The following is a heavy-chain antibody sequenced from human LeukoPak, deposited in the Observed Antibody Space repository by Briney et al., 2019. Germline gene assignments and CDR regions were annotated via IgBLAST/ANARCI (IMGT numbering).Heavy chain of an antibody. CDR1: GYTFTGYY. CDR2: INPNSGDT. D-gene: IGHD4/OR15-4a*01. V-gene: IGHV1-2*02. CDR3: ARDSEYGATHSFYYYYMDD. J-gene: IGHJ6*03. Sequence: ASVKVSCKASGYTFTGYYMHWLRQAPGQGLEWMGWINPNSGDTSYAQKFQGRVTMTRDTSISTAYMELNRLRSDDTAVYYCARDSEYGATHSFYYYYMDDWGKGTTVTVSS.